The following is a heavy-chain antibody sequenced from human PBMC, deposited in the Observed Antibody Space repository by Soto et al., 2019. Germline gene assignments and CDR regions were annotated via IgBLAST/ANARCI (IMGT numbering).Heavy chain of an antibody. Sequence: EVQLLESGGGLVQPGGSLRLSCVVSGFTFSSYAMSWVRQAPGKGLEWVSGISGSGGNTYYADSVKGRFTISRDNSKKTLYLQMNSLRAEDTAVYYCAKETTVATPYSWGQGTLVTVSS. CDR3: AKETTVATPYS. D-gene: IGHD4-17*01. J-gene: IGHJ4*02. V-gene: IGHV3-23*01. CDR2: ISGSGGNT. CDR1: GFTFSSYA.